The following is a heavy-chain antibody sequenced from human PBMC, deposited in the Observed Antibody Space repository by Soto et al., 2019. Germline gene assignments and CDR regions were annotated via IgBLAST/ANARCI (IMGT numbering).Heavy chain of an antibody. D-gene: IGHD6-6*01. CDR2: ISYDGSNK. CDR3: AKDAGGRHDSSSPYYYYGMDV. J-gene: IGHJ6*02. CDR1: GFTFSSYG. V-gene: IGHV3-30*18. Sequence: QVQLVESGGGVVQPGRSLRLSCAASGFTFSSYGMHWVRQAPGKGLEWVAVISYDGSNKYYADSVKGRFTISRDNSKNTLYLQMNSLRAGDTAVYYCAKDAGGRHDSSSPYYYYGMDVWGQGTTVTVSS.